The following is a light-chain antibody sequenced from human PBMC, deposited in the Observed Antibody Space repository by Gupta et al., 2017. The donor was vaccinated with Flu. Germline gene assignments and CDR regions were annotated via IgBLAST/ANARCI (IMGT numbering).Light chain of an antibody. V-gene: IGKV2-30*02. CDR2: KVS. CDR1: QSLLHSDGKTY. J-gene: IGKJ2*03. CDR3: MQTTYWPYS. Sequence: DVVMTQSPLSLPVTLGQPASISCRSSQSLLHSDGKTYLIWFQQRPGQSPRRLIYKVSNRDSGVPDRFSGSGSGTDFTLKISRVEAEDVGVYHCMQTTYWPYSSGQGTKLEIK.